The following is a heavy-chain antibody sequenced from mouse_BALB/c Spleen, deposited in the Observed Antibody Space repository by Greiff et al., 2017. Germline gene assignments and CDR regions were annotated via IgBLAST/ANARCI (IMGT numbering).Heavy chain of an antibody. V-gene: IGHV1-55*01. CDR1: GYNFTSYW. CDR3: ARWDGYDLLFLFAY. D-gene: IGHD2-2*01. J-gene: IGHJ3*01. Sequence: QVQLQQPGAELVKPGTSVKLSCKASGYNFTSYWINWVKLRPGQGLEWIGDIYPGSGSTNYNEKFKSKATLTVDTSSSTAYMQLSSLASEDSALYYCARWDGYDLLFLFAYWGQGTLVTVSA. CDR2: IYPGSGST.